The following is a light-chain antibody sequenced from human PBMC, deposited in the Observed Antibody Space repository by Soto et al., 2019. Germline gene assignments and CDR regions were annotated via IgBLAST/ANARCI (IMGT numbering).Light chain of an antibody. Sequence: DIQMTQSPSSLSASVGDRVTITCRASQRVSTYLNWYQQKPEKAPKLLIYAASSLQSGVPSRFSGSESGTDFTLTISSLQPEDFATYYCQQSYSTPRTFGQGTKLEIK. CDR1: QRVSTY. CDR3: QQSYSTPRT. V-gene: IGKV1-39*01. CDR2: AAS. J-gene: IGKJ2*01.